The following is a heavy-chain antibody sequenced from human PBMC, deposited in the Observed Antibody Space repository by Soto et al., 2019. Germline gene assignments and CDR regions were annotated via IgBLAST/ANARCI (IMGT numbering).Heavy chain of an antibody. Sequence: EVQLVESGGGLVQPGGSLRLSCAATGFMFSSYWMTWVRQAPGKGLEWVANINQNGSERYYVDSVEGRFTISRDNAKNSVFLQMNNLRVEYTAMYYCATDILDFWGQGTLVTVSS. J-gene: IGHJ4*02. CDR3: ATDILDF. CDR2: INQNGSER. D-gene: IGHD3-9*01. CDR1: GFMFSSYW. V-gene: IGHV3-7*05.